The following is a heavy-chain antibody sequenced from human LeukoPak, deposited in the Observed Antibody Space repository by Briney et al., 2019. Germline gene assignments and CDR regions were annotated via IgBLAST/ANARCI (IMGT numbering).Heavy chain of an antibody. J-gene: IGHJ3*02. CDR2: ISAYDGGT. CDR3: ARLARYHLLEASDI. CDR1: GYSFTSYG. V-gene: IGHV1-18*01. D-gene: IGHD1-14*01. Sequence: ASVTVSCKASGYSFTSYGFSWVRQAPGQGLEWLGWISAYDGGTNYEQKFQGRLTMTTETSTTTAYMELRSLRSDDTAVYYCARLARYHLLEASDIWGQGTMVTVSS.